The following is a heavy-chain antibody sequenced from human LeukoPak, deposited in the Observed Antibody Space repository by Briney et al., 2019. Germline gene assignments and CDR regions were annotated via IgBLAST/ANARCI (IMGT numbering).Heavy chain of an antibody. CDR3: AKDGSWGDYQFYFYMDV. Sequence: PGGSLRPSCEVSGSGFTFGNFAMSWVRQAPGKGLEWVSGISGSGYYTYYADSVKGRFTISRDNSKNTVYIQINSLRAEDTAVYYCAKDGSWGDYQFYFYMDVWGKGTTVTVSS. D-gene: IGHD2-2*01. CDR1: GSGFTFGNFA. V-gene: IGHV3-23*01. J-gene: IGHJ6*03. CDR2: ISGSGYYT.